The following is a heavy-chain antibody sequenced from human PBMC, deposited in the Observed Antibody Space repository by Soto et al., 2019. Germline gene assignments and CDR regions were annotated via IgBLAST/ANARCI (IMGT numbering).Heavy chain of an antibody. V-gene: IGHV1-18*01. CDR1: GYTFSSYF. CDR3: AKKNYSPGMDV. Sequence: QVQLVQSGAEVKKPGASVKVSCKASGYTFSSYFITWVRQAPGQGLEWMGWISVYNGNTNYAPMLQGRVTMTTDTPTATAKREMRSLSSDDTAVYYCAKKNYSPGMDVGAQGTTVPVSS. CDR2: ISVYNGNT. J-gene: IGHJ6*02.